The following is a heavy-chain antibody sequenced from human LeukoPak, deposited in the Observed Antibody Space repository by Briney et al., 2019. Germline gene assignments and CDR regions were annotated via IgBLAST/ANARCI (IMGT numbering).Heavy chain of an antibody. CDR1: GFTFSTYG. D-gene: IGHD3-10*01. Sequence: GGSLRLSCTASGFTFSTYGMHWVRQAPGKGLEWVTLISYDGSTKYYSDSVKGRFTLSRDNSKNTLYLQMNSLRAEDTAVYYCTANYNYWGQGTLVTVSS. CDR3: TANYNY. J-gene: IGHJ4*02. CDR2: ISYDGSTK. V-gene: IGHV3-30*03.